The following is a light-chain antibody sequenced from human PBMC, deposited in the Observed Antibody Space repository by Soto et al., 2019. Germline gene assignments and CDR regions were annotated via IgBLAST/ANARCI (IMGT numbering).Light chain of an antibody. V-gene: IGLV4-60*02. CDR3: ETWDSNSWV. CDR2: LEGSGSY. J-gene: IGLJ3*02. Sequence: QPLLTHSSSASASLGSSVKFTCTLSSGHSTYIIAWHQQQPGKAPRYLMKLEGSGSYNKGSGVPDRFSGSSSGADRYLTISNLQFEDEADYYCETWDSNSWVFGGGTKLTVL. CDR1: SGHSTYI.